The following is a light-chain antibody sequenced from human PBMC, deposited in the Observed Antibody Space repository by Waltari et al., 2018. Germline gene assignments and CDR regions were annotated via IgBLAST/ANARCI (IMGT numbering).Light chain of an antibody. CDR3: QQYYSTPLT. V-gene: IGKV4-1*01. CDR1: QSVLYSSNNKNY. CDR2: WAS. Sequence: DIVMTQSPDSLAVPLGERATINCKSSQSVLYSSNNKNYLAWYQQKPGQPPKMLISWASTRESGVPDRFSGSGSGTDFTLTISSLQAEDVAVYYCQQYYSTPLTFGQGTKVEIK. J-gene: IGKJ1*01.